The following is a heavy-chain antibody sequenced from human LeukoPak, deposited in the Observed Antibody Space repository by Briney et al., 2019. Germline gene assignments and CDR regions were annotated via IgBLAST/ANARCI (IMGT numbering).Heavy chain of an antibody. CDR2: IRYDGSNK. V-gene: IGHV3-30*02. J-gene: IGHJ4*02. D-gene: IGHD2-15*01. Sequence: GGSLRLSCAASGFTFSSYGMHWVRQAPGKGLEWVAFIRYDGSNKYYADSVKGRFTISRDNSKNTLYLQMSSLRAEDTAVYYCANSVVGASSFDYWGQGTLVTVSS. CDR3: ANSVVGASSFDY. CDR1: GFTFSSYG.